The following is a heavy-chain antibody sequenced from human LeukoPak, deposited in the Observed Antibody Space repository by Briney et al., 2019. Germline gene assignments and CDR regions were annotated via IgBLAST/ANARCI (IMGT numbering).Heavy chain of an antibody. D-gene: IGHD6-13*01. V-gene: IGHV3-33*06. CDR1: GFTFSSYG. CDR3: AKDGYSSSWYGRPNKSYYFDY. CDR2: IWYDGSNK. Sequence: QPGRSLRLSCAASGFTFSSYGMHWVRQAPGKGLEWVAVIWYDGSNKYYADSVKGRFTISRDNSKNTLYLQMNSMRAEDTAVYYCAKDGYSSSWYGRPNKSYYFDYWGQGTLVTVSS. J-gene: IGHJ4*02.